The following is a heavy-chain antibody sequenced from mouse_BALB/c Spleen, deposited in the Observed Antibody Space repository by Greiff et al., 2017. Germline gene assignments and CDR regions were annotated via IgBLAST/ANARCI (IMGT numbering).Heavy chain of an antibody. Sequence: EVKLQESGPGLVKPSQSLSLTCTVTGYSITSDYAWNWIRQFPGNKLEWMGYISYSGSTSYNPSLKSRISITRDTSKNQFFLQLNSVTTEDTATYYCARWRDGYSHYYAMDYWGQGTSVTVSS. CDR1: GYSITSDYA. CDR2: ISYSGST. V-gene: IGHV3-2*02. D-gene: IGHD2-3*01. CDR3: ARWRDGYSHYYAMDY. J-gene: IGHJ4*01.